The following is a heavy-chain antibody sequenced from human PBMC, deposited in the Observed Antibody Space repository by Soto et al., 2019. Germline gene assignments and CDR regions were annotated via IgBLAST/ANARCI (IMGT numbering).Heavy chain of an antibody. V-gene: IGHV1-69*12. J-gene: IGHJ4*02. CDR1: GGTFSSYA. Sequence: QVQLVQSGAEVKKPGSSVKVSCKASGGTFSSYAISWVRQAPGQGLEWMGGIIPIFGTANYAQKFQGRVTITADESTSTAYMELSSLRSEDTAVYYCAIRIHYYGSGSYYAEFDYWGQGTLVTVSS. CDR3: AIRIHYYGSGSYYAEFDY. D-gene: IGHD3-10*01. CDR2: IIPIFGTA.